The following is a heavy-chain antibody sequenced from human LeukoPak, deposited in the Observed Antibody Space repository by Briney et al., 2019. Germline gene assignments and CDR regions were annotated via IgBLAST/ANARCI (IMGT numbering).Heavy chain of an antibody. V-gene: IGHV3-9*01. CDR2: IFLNGGSI. D-gene: IGHD6-19*01. J-gene: IGHJ4*02. Sequence: GGSLRLSCTASGFTFADYAMRWVRQAPGKGLEWVSSIFLNGGSISYMDSVKGRFTISRDDAKNSLYLQMNSLRPEDTALYYCAKGIAAPSSGTFDYWGEGTLVTASS. CDR1: GFTFADYA. CDR3: AKGIAAPSSGTFDY.